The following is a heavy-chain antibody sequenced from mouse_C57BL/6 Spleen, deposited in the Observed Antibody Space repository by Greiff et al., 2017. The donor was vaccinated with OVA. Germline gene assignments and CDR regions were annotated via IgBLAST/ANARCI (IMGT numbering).Heavy chain of an antibody. Sequence: VQLQQSGAELVRPGASVKLSCTASGFNIKDYYMHWVKQRPEQGLEWIGRIDPEDGDTEYAPKFQGKATMTADTSSNTAYRQLSSMTSEDTAVYYWTKLYGSSPCYYDVWGTGTTVTVSS. CDR3: TKLYGSSPCYYDV. CDR2: IDPEDGDT. V-gene: IGHV14-1*01. D-gene: IGHD1-1*01. J-gene: IGHJ1*03. CDR1: GFNIKDYY.